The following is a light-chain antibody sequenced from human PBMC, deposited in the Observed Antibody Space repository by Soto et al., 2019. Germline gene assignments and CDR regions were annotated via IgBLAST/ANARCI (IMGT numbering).Light chain of an antibody. CDR3: QQYNGYRTWT. CDR1: QSISNR. J-gene: IGKJ1*01. CDR2: DAS. V-gene: IGKV1-5*01. Sequence: DIQMSQSLSTLSATVGDRLTITCRASQSISNRLAWYQQKPGKAPKVVIYDASSLESGVPSRFSGSGSGTEFILTINSLQPDDFATYYCQQYNGYRTWTFGQGTKV.